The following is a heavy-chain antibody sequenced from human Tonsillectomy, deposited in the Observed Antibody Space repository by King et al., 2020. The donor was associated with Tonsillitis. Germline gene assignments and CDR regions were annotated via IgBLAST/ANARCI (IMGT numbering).Heavy chain of an antibody. V-gene: IGHV4-4*02. D-gene: IGHD5-18*01. CDR1: GGSISSSNW. J-gene: IGHJ3*02. CDR3: ARATLTPMVRNAFDI. CDR2: IYHSGST. Sequence: QLQESGPGLVKPSGTLSLTCAVSGGSISSSNWWSWVRQPPGKGLEWIGEIYHSGSTNYNPSLKRRVTISVDKSKNQFSLKLSSVTAADTAVYYCARATLTPMVRNAFDIWGQGTMVTVSS.